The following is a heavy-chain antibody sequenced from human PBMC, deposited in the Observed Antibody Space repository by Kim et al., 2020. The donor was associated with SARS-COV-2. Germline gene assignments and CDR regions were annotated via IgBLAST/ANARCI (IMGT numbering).Heavy chain of an antibody. J-gene: IGHJ6*02. D-gene: IGHD2-2*02. V-gene: IGHV5-10-1*01. CDR2: IDPSDSYT. CDR1: GYSFTSYW. Sequence: GESLKISCKGSGYSFTSYWISWVRQMPGKGLEWMGRIDPSDSYTNYSPSFQGHVTISADKSISTAYLQWSSLKASDTAMYYCASPTPLYCSSTSCYRGGDYYGMDVWGQGTTVTVSS. CDR3: ASPTPLYCSSTSCYRGGDYYGMDV.